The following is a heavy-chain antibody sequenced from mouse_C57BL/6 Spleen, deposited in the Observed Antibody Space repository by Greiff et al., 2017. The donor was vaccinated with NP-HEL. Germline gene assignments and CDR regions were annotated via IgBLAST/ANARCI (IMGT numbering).Heavy chain of an antibody. CDR1: GYTFTSYW. J-gene: IGHJ2*01. D-gene: IGHD1-1*01. V-gene: IGHV1-52*01. Sequence: VKLQQPGAELVRPGSSVKLSCKASGYTFTSYWMHWVKQRPIQGLEWIGNIDPSDSETHYNQKFKDKATLTVDKSSSTAYMQLSSLTSEDSAVYYCARGITTVVGDYWGQGTTLTVSS. CDR3: ARGITTVVGDY. CDR2: IDPSDSET.